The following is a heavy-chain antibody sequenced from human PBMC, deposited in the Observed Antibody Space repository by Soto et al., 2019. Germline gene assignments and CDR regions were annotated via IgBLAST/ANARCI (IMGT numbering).Heavy chain of an antibody. J-gene: IGHJ4*02. Sequence: QVQLVQSGAEVKKPGASVKVSCKASGYTFTSYAMHWVRQAPGQRLEWMGWINAGNGNTKYSQKFQGRVTITRDTSASKAYMELSSLRSEDTAVYYCASDYGDYEGLGYWGQGTLVTVSS. V-gene: IGHV1-3*01. CDR1: GYTFTSYA. D-gene: IGHD4-17*01. CDR2: INAGNGNT. CDR3: ASDYGDYEGLGY.